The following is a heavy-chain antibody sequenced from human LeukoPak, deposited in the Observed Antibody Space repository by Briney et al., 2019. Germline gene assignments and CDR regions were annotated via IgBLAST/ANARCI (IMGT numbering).Heavy chain of an antibody. J-gene: IGHJ4*02. Sequence: GGSLRLSCAASGFTFFSNWMSWVRQAPGKGLEWVSAISGSGGSTYYADSVKGRFTISRDNSKNTLYLQMNSLRAEDTAVYYCAKDLRLGYYGSGSYSFDYWGQGTLVTVSS. CDR3: AKDLRLGYYGSGSYSFDY. CDR1: GFTFFSNW. D-gene: IGHD3-10*01. V-gene: IGHV3-23*01. CDR2: ISGSGGST.